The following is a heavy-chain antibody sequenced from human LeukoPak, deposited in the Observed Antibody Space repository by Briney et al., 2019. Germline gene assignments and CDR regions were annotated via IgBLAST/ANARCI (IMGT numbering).Heavy chain of an antibody. J-gene: IGHJ4*02. CDR2: ISHDGII. CDR1: GFTFSSYV. V-gene: IGHV3-74*01. D-gene: IGHD5-24*01. Sequence: GGSLRLSCETAGFTFSSYVMHWVRRTPGRGLVWVSRISHDGIISYADSVKGRFTISRDNAKNTLTLQMNSLRVEDTAVYFCARDWVYKIDYWGRGTLVTVSS. CDR3: ARDWVYKIDY.